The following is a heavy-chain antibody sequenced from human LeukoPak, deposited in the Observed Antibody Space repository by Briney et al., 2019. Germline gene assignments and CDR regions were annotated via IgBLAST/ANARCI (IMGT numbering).Heavy chain of an antibody. CDR1: GFTFRSYG. J-gene: IGHJ4*02. CDR3: ARKRRDGYKYYFDY. Sequence: PGGSLRLSCAASGFTFRSYGMHWVRQAPGKGLEWVAVIWYDGSNKYYADSVKGRFTISRDNSKNTLYLQMNSLRAEDTAVYYCARKRRDGYKYYFDYWGQGTLVTVSS. V-gene: IGHV3-33*01. CDR2: IWYDGSNK. D-gene: IGHD5-24*01.